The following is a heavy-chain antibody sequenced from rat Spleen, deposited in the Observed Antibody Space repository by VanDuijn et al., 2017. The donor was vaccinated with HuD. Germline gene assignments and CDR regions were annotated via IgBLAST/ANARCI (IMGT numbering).Heavy chain of an antibody. CDR2: ITNSGGST. V-gene: IGHV5-46*01. CDR1: GFTFSFFP. CDR3: TSRGSNYRNWFAN. D-gene: IGHD1-10*01. Sequence: EVQLVESDGGLVQPGRSLKLSCAASGFTFSFFPMAWVRQTPTKGLEWVASITNSGGSTYYPDTVKGRFVISKDNAKNTGYLQMNNLRSEDTAIYYCTSRGSNYRNWFANWGQGTLVTVSS. J-gene: IGHJ3*01.